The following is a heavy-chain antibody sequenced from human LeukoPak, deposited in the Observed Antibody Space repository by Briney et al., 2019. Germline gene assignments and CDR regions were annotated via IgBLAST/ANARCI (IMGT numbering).Heavy chain of an antibody. CDR3: ARAVRLWFGVPGGYFDY. CDR2: IYTSGST. D-gene: IGHD3-10*01. Sequence: SETLSLTCTVSGGSISSGSYYWSWIRQPAGKGLEWIGRIYTSGSTNYNPSLKSRVTISVDTSKNQFSLKLSSVTAADTAVYYCARAVRLWFGVPGGYFDYWGQGTLVTVSS. V-gene: IGHV4-61*02. J-gene: IGHJ4*02. CDR1: GGSISSGSYY.